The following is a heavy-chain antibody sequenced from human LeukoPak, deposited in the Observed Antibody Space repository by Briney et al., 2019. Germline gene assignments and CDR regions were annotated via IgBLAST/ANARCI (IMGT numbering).Heavy chain of an antibody. Sequence: PGGSLRLSCAASGFTFSSYSMNWVRQAPGKGLEWVSSISSSSSYIYYADSVKGRFTISRDNAKNSLYLQMNSLRAEDTAVYYCARDLVRSWCRFDPWGQGTLVTVSS. D-gene: IGHD6-13*01. J-gene: IGHJ5*02. CDR3: ARDLVRSWCRFDP. CDR1: GFTFSSYS. V-gene: IGHV3-21*01. CDR2: ISSSSSYI.